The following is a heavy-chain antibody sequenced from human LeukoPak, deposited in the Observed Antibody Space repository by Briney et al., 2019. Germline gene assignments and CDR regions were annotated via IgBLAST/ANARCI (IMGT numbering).Heavy chain of an antibody. J-gene: IGHJ4*02. Sequence: MAGGSLRLSCAASGFPLSSYSTSWVRQAPGRGREWVGRIKSKTDGGTTDYAAPVKGRFTISRDESKNTLYLQMNSLKTEDTAVYYCTTERTYYYDSSGDYSDYWGQGTLVTVSS. CDR3: TTERTYYYDSSGDYSDY. D-gene: IGHD3-22*01. V-gene: IGHV3-15*01. CDR2: IKSKTDGGTT. CDR1: GFPLSSYS.